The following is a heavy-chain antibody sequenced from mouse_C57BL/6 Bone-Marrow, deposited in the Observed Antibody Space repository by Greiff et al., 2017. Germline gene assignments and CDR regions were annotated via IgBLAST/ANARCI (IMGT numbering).Heavy chain of an antibody. CDR2: IDTENGDT. D-gene: IGHD1-1*01. Sequence: VQLQQSGAELVRPGASVKLSCTASGFNIKDDYMHWVKQRPEQGREWIGWIDTENGDTEYASKFQGKATITSDTSSNAAYLQLSSLTSEDTAVDYCTTLGVYYGSRSHYFDYWGQGTTLAVST. CDR3: TTLGVYYGSRSHYFDY. J-gene: IGHJ2*01. V-gene: IGHV14-4*01. CDR1: GFNIKDDY.